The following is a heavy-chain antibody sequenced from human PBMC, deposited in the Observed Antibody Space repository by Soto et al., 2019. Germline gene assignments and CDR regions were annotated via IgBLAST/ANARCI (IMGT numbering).Heavy chain of an antibody. CDR1: GGSFSGYQ. CDR3: ARGWGFDT. J-gene: IGHJ5*02. CDR2: INHSGTT. Sequence: SETLSLTCGVYGGSFSGYQWNWIRQSPGQGLEWIGEINHSGTTKYNPSLESRINLSVDTSKKQFSLKMFSVTAADTAIYYCARGWGFDTWGQGTQVTVSS. D-gene: IGHD7-27*01. V-gene: IGHV4-34*01.